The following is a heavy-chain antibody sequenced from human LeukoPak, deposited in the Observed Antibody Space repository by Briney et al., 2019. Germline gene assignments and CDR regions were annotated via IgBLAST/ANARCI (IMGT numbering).Heavy chain of an antibody. Sequence: SETLSLTCTVSGGSISSYYWSWIRQPPGKGLEWIGYIYYSGSTNYNPSLKSRVTISVDTSKNQFSLKLSSVTAADTAVYYCARNTEWGSGFDYWGQGTLVTVSS. V-gene: IGHV4-59*01. J-gene: IGHJ4*02. CDR2: IYYSGST. D-gene: IGHD7-27*01. CDR3: ARNTEWGSGFDY. CDR1: GGSISSYY.